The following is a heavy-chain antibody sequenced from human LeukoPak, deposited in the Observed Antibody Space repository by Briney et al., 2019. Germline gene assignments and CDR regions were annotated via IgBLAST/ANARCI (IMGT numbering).Heavy chain of an antibody. Sequence: GGSLRLSCAASGFTFSTYWMSWVRQAPGKGLEWVSYISSTGSTKFYADSVKGRFTISRDNAKHSLYLQVNSLRAEDTAVYYCARVVYCSGGSCHIFAFDIWGQGTMVTVSS. CDR1: GFTFSTYW. CDR2: ISSTGSTK. D-gene: IGHD2-15*01. V-gene: IGHV3-11*01. J-gene: IGHJ3*02. CDR3: ARVVYCSGGSCHIFAFDI.